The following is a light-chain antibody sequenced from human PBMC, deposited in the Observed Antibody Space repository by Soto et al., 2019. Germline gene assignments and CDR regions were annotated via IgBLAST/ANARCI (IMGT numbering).Light chain of an antibody. J-gene: IGKJ2*01. CDR2: ATS. V-gene: IGKV1-39*01. CDR1: QSIDTY. CDR3: QQYYAHPPT. Sequence: DIQMTQSPSSLSASVGDRVTITCRASQSIDTYLNWYQQKPGKAPRLLMYATSVLESGVPSRFSGSGSGTDYTLTISSLQSEDFATYYCQQYYAHPPTFGRGTKLDMK.